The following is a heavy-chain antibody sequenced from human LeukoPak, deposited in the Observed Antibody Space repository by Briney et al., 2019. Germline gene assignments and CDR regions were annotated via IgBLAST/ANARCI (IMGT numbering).Heavy chain of an antibody. J-gene: IGHJ4*02. CDR2: ITYSGTT. D-gene: IGHD6-13*01. Sequence: PSETLSLTCTVSGVSPTSYFWAWIRQPPGKALEWLGYITYSGTTSYSGATTYNPSLESRVTISADTPRNQFSLRPSSVTAADTAVYYCARDSRGYGPDFDYWGQGTLVTVSS. V-gene: IGHV4-59*01. CDR3: ARDSRGYGPDFDY. CDR1: GVSPTSYF.